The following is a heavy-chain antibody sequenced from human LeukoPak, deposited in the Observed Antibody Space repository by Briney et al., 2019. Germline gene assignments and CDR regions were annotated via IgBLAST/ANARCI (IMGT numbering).Heavy chain of an antibody. CDR3: ARDSRAAGYLDY. J-gene: IGHJ4*02. V-gene: IGHV3-30*14. D-gene: IGHD6-13*01. CDR2: ISYDGSNK. Sequence: GESLRLSCAASGFTFSSYAMHWVRQAPGKGLEWVAVISYDGSNKYYADSVKGRFTISRDNSKNTLYLQMNSLRAEDTAVYYCARDSRAAGYLDYWGQGTLVTVSS. CDR1: GFTFSSYA.